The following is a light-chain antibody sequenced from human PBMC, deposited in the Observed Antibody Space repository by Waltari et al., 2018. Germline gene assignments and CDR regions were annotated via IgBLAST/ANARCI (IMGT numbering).Light chain of an antibody. J-gene: IGLJ2*01. CDR3: QSYDSSLSGVV. V-gene: IGLV1-40*01. CDR2: GNS. CDR1: SSNIGAGYD. Sequence: SVLTQPPSVSGAPGQRVTISCTGSSSNIGAGYDVHWYQQLPGTAPKLPIYGNSNRPSGVPDRFSGSKSGTTASLAITGLQAEDEAEYYCQSYDSSLSGVVFGGGTKLTVL.